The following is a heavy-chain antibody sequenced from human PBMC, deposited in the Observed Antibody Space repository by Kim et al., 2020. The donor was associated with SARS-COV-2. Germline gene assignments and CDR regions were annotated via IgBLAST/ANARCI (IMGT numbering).Heavy chain of an antibody. V-gene: IGHV1-69*04. J-gene: IGHJ4*02. CDR2: IIPILGIA. CDR3: ARLLASGTYYYDSSGYYYAGSDY. Sequence: SVKVSCKASGGTFSSYAISWVRQAPGQGLEWMGRIIPILGIANYAQKFQGRVTITADKSTSTAYMELSSLRSEDTAVYYCARLLASGTYYYDSSGYYYAGSDYWGQGTLVTVSS. CDR1: GGTFSSYA. D-gene: IGHD3-22*01.